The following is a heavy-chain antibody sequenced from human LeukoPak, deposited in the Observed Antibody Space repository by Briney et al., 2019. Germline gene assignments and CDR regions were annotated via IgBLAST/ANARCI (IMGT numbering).Heavy chain of an antibody. CDR2: ISYDGSNK. Sequence: GRSLRLSCAASGFTFSSYAMHWVRQAPGKGLEWVAVISYDGSNKYYADSVKGRFTISRDNSKNTLYLQMNSLRAEDTAVYYCARDTPYGSGSSLDYWGQGTLVTVSS. CDR3: ARDTPYGSGSSLDY. J-gene: IGHJ4*02. CDR1: GFTFSSYA. V-gene: IGHV3-30*04. D-gene: IGHD3-10*01.